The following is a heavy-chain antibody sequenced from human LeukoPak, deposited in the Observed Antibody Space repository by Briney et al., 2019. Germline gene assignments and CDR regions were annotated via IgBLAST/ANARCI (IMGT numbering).Heavy chain of an antibody. D-gene: IGHD2-21*01. J-gene: IGHJ4*02. Sequence: ASVRVSCMASVYTFIGYYMQWVRQAPGQRLGWMGWINPNGGGTNYAQKFQGRVTMTRDTSISTAYMELSRMRSDDTAVYYCARDSPFAYCGGDCAEYFDYWGQGTLVTVSS. CDR3: ARDSPFAYCGGDCAEYFDY. V-gene: IGHV1-2*02. CDR1: VYTFIGYY. CDR2: INPNGGGT.